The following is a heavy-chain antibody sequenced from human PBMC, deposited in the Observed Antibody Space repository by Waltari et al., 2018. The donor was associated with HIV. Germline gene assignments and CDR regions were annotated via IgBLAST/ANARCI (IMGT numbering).Heavy chain of an antibody. D-gene: IGHD2-2*01. Sequence: QVQLQESGPGLVKPSGTLSLTCAVSGGSISSSNWWSWVRQPPGKGLEWIGEIYHSGSTNYNPSRKSRVTISVDKSKNHFSLKLSSVTAADTAVYYCARGEGYCSSTSCYGSWFDPWGQGTLVTVSS. V-gene: IGHV4-4*02. CDR2: IYHSGST. CDR1: GGSISSSNW. J-gene: IGHJ5*02. CDR3: ARGEGYCSSTSCYGSWFDP.